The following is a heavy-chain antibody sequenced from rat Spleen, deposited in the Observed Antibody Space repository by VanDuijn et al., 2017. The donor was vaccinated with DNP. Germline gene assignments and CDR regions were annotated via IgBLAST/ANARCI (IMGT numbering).Heavy chain of an antibody. CDR1: GFTFSAYY. D-gene: IGHD4-3*01. Sequence: EVQLVESGGGLVQPGRSLKLSCAASGFTFSAYYMAWVRQAPAKGLEWVAYLGSAAYAPYYGDSVKGRFTISRDNAKSTLYLQMNSLRSEDMATYYCVRWNSGHFDYWGQGVMVTVSS. V-gene: IGHV5-22*01. J-gene: IGHJ2*01. CDR2: LGSAAYAP. CDR3: VRWNSGHFDY.